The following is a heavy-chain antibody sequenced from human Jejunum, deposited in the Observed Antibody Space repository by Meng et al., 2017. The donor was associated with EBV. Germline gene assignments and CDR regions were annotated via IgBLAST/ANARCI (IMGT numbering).Heavy chain of an antibody. CDR3: ARGSSWYRGDY. J-gene: IGHJ4*02. CDR2: ISAGNGIT. V-gene: IGHV1-3*01. CDR1: GYTLTNYA. Sequence: QVQLVQSGAEVKKPGASVKVSCKASGYTLTNYAIHWVRQAPGQRLEWMGWISAGNGITKYSQKFRGRVTVTRDTSTAYMELSRLRSEDTAVYYCARGSSWYRGDYWGQGTLVTVSS. D-gene: IGHD6-13*01.